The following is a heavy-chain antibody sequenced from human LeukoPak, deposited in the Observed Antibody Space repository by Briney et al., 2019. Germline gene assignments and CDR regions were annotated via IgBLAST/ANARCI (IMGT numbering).Heavy chain of an antibody. J-gene: IGHJ4*02. V-gene: IGHV3-66*01. CDR3: ARGGESSGYYYADY. CDR1: GFTFSSYA. D-gene: IGHD3-22*01. Sequence: GGSLRLSCAASGFTFSSYAMSWVRQAPGKGLEWVSVIFSGGSTYYADSVKGRFTISRDDSKNTVYLQMNSLRAEDTSVYFCARGGESSGYYYADYWGQGTLVTVSS. CDR2: IFSGGST.